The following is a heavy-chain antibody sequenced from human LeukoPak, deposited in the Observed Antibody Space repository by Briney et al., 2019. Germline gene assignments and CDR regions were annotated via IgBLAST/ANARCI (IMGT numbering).Heavy chain of an antibody. V-gene: IGHV1-18*01. J-gene: IGHJ4*02. Sequence: GASVKVSCKASGYTFTSYGISWVRQAPGQGLEWMGWISAYNGNTNYAQKLQGRVTMTTDTSTSTAYMELRSLRSDDTAVYYCARASEYSSSSPFDYWGQGTLVTVSS. CDR2: ISAYNGNT. CDR1: GYTFTSYG. D-gene: IGHD6-6*01. CDR3: ARASEYSSSSPFDY.